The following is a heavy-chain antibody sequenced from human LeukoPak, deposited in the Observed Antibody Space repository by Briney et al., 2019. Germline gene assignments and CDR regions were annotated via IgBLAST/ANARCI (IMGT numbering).Heavy chain of an antibody. Sequence: GGSLRLSCAVSGFTFSCYEMNWVRQAPGMGLEWLSYISSSGGTFYYADSVKGRFTVSRDNAKNSLYLQLNSLRAEDTAVYYCAEERFNDYGDFDYWGQGTLVTVSS. D-gene: IGHD4-17*01. CDR1: GFTFSCYE. CDR2: ISSSGGTF. CDR3: AEERFNDYGDFDY. V-gene: IGHV3-48*03. J-gene: IGHJ4*02.